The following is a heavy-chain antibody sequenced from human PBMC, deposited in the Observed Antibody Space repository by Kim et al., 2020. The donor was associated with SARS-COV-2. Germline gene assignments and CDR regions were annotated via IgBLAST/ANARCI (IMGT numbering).Heavy chain of an antibody. CDR1: GFTFSSYG. V-gene: IGHV3-33*01. CDR2: IWYDGSNK. J-gene: IGHJ4*02. Sequence: VGSLRLSCAASGFTFSSYGMHWVRQAPGKGLEWVAVIWYDGSNKYYADSVKGRFTISRDNSKNTLYLQMNSLRAEDTAVYYCARDMSRLWLGSFDYWGQGTLVTVSS. D-gene: IGHD3-10*01. CDR3: ARDMSRLWLGSFDY.